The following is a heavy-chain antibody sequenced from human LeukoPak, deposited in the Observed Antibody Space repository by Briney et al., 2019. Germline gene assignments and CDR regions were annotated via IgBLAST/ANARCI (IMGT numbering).Heavy chain of an antibody. D-gene: IGHD5-12*01. CDR2: TYYRGST. CDR1: GYSISSRNW. V-gene: IGHV4-28*03. CDR3: ARGGVVATI. Sequence: SDTLSLTCAVSGYSISSRNWWGWIRQSPGKGLEWIGYTYYRGSTYYNPSLESRVTMSLDASKNQLSLELSSVTAIDTAVYYCARGGVVATIWGQGTLVTVSS. J-gene: IGHJ4*02.